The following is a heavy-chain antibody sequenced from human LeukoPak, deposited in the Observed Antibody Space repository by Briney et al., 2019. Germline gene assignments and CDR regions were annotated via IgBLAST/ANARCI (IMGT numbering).Heavy chain of an antibody. V-gene: IGHV3-53*01. Sequence: GGSLRLSCAASGFTVSSNYMSWVRQAPGKGLEWVSVIYSGGSTYYADSVKGRFTISRDNSKNTLYLQMNSLRAEDTAVYYCARAGYSYGYPYYFDYWGQGTLVTVSS. CDR2: IYSGGST. CDR1: GFTVSSNY. D-gene: IGHD5-18*01. J-gene: IGHJ4*02. CDR3: ARAGYSYGYPYYFDY.